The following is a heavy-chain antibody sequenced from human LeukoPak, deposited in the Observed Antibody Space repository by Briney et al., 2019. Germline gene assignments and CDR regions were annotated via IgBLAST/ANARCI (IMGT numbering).Heavy chain of an antibody. CDR1: GGSISSYH. V-gene: IGHV4-59*08. CDR3: ARHSSGYLSYFDY. D-gene: IGHD3-22*01. J-gene: IGHJ4*02. Sequence: SETLALTCTVSGGSISSYHWSWIRQPPGKGLEWIGYNYYSGSTNYNPSLKSRVTISLDTSKNQFTLKVSSVTAADTAVYYCARHSSGYLSYFDYWGQGTLVPVSS. CDR2: NYYSGST.